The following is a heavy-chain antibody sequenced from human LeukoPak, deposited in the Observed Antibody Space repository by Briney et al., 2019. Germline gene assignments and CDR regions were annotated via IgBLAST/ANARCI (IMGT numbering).Heavy chain of an antibody. CDR3: ASTYDFWSGYSFDY. Sequence: PSETLSLTCTVSGGSISSYYWSWIRLPAGKGLEWIGRIYTSGSTNYNPSLKSRVTMSVDTSKNQFSLKLSSVTAADTAVYYCASTYDFWSGYSFDYWGQGTLVTVSS. J-gene: IGHJ4*02. CDR2: IYTSGST. D-gene: IGHD3-3*01. V-gene: IGHV4-4*07. CDR1: GGSISSYY.